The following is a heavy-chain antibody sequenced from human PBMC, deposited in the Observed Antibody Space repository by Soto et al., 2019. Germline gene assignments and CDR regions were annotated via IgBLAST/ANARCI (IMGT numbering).Heavy chain of an antibody. CDR1: GDSIGSHY. D-gene: IGHD3-10*01. CDR2: IHYSGNY. J-gene: IGHJ4*02. Sequence: QVQLQESGPRLVKPSESLSLTCTVSGDSIGSHYWSWVRQSPGKGLECIGWIHYSGNYIYNPSLRGRVSMSLDTSRNQFSLRLTSVTAAEPALYYCARLPNIGPKPPFDYWGQGTLVTVSS. V-gene: IGHV4-59*08. CDR3: ARLPNIGPKPPFDY.